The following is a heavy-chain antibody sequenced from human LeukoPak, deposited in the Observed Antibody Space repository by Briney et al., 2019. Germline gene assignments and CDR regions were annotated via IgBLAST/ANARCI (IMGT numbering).Heavy chain of an antibody. CDR1: GGTFSSYA. J-gene: IGHJ4*02. CDR3: GRDAEYCGGDC. V-gene: IGHV1-69*06. Sequence: GASVKVSCTASGGTFSSYAISWVRQAPGQGLEWMGGIIPIFGTANYAQKFQGRVTITADKSTSTAYMELSSLRSEDTAVYYCGRDAEYCGGDCWGQGTLVTVSS. D-gene: IGHD2-21*01. CDR2: IIPIFGTA.